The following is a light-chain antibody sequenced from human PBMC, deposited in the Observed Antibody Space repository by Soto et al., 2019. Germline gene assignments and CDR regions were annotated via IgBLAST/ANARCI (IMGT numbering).Light chain of an antibody. Sequence: LTQSRCALSMSPEERATLSCSVSLSVISSYLAWYQQKPGQAPRRLIYGASSRATGIPDRFSGGGSGTDFTPTISRLEHEDFAVYYCQQYGSSPWTFGQGTNV. CDR1: LSVISSY. CDR2: GAS. V-gene: IGKV3-20*01. CDR3: QQYGSSPWT. J-gene: IGKJ1*01.